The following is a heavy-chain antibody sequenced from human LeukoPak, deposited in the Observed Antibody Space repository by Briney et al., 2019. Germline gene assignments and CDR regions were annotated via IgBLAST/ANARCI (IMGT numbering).Heavy chain of an antibody. CDR2: ITGSGTII. D-gene: IGHD6-13*01. J-gene: IGHJ4*02. Sequence: PGGSLRLSCAASGFTFSNYEMNWVRQAPGKGLEWVSFITGSGTIIYYAESVKGRFTISRDNSKNTLYLQMNGLRGEDTAIYYCAKTIAAAGTVHWGQGTLVTVSS. CDR3: AKTIAAAGTVH. CDR1: GFTFSNYE. V-gene: IGHV3-48*03.